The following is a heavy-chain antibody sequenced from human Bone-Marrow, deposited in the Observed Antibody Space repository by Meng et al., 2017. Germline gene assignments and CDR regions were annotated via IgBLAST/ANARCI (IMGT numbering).Heavy chain of an antibody. CDR2: IYQSGST. CDR1: GSPVNTGSYY. CDR3: ARGVVADPPGD. J-gene: IGHJ1*01. D-gene: IGHD2-15*01. V-gene: IGHV4-61*01. Sequence: QGQRQESGPGLVRSSATLSLTCTVSGSPVNTGSYYWSWIRQPPGRGLELIGFIYQSGSTNNNPSLKSRVTISLDMSSNQFSLTLNSVTAADTAIYYCARGVVADPPGDWGRGTLVTVSS.